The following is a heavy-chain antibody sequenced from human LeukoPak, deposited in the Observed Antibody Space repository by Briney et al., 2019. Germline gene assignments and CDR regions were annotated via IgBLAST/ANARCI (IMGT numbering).Heavy chain of an antibody. D-gene: IGHD3-22*01. CDR3: AREGWYYDSGGRQRGYSDH. Sequence: SETLSLTCTVSGGSISSYYWSWIRQPPGKGLEWIGYIYYSGSTNYNPSLKSRVTISVDTSKNQFSLKLNSVTAADTAVYYCAREGWYYDSGGRQRGYSDHWGQGTLVTVSS. V-gene: IGHV4-59*01. CDR2: IYYSGST. CDR1: GGSISSYY. J-gene: IGHJ4*02.